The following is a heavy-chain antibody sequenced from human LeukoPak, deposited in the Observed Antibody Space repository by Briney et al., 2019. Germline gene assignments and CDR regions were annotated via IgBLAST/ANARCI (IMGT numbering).Heavy chain of an antibody. CDR1: GGSISSYY. CDR2: IYYNGST. CDR3: ARNPSVNLDYFDY. Sequence: KPSETLSLTCTVSGGSISSYYWSWIRQPPGKGLEWIGYIYYNGSTNYNPSLKSRVTISVDTSKNQFSLKLSSVTAADTAVYYCARNPSVNLDYFDYWGQGTLVTVSS. V-gene: IGHV4-59*01. D-gene: IGHD4-17*01. J-gene: IGHJ4*02.